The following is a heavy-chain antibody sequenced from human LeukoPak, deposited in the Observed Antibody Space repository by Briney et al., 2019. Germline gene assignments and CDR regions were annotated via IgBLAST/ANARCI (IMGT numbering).Heavy chain of an antibody. CDR3: ARRMVHGDAFDI. CDR2: ISGSGGST. J-gene: IGHJ3*02. CDR1: GFAFSSYA. V-gene: IGHV3-23*01. Sequence: PGGSLRLSCAASGFAFSSYAMSWARQAPGKGLEWVSAISGSGGSTYYADSVKGRFTISRDNSKNTLYLQMNSLRAEDTAVYYCARRMVHGDAFDIWGQGTMVSVSS. D-gene: IGHD1-1*01.